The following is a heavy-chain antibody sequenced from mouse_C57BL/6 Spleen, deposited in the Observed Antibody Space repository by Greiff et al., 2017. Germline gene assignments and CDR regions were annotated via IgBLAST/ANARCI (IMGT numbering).Heavy chain of an antibody. CDR3: ARERGLISDAMDY. CDR1: GYAFSSSW. Sequence: VKLQESGPELVKPGASVKISCKASGYAFSSSWMNWVKQRPGKGLEWIGRIYPGDGDTNYNGKFKGKATLTADKSSSTAYMQLSSLTSEDSAVYFCARERGLISDAMDYWGQGTSVTVSS. J-gene: IGHJ4*01. V-gene: IGHV1-82*01. D-gene: IGHD1-1*01. CDR2: IYPGDGDT.